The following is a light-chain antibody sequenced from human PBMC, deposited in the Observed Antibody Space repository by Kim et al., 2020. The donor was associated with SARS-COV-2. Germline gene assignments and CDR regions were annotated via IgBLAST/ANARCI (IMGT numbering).Light chain of an antibody. J-gene: IGLJ3*02. CDR2: SND. Sequence: ELTQPPSASGTPGQRVTISCSGSNSNIGSNTVNWYQQLPGTAPKLLIYSNDQRPSGVPDRFSGSKSGTSASLAISGLQSEDEADYYCAAWDGSLSGWVFGGGTKLTVL. CDR1: NSNIGSNT. CDR3: AAWDGSLSGWV. V-gene: IGLV1-44*01.